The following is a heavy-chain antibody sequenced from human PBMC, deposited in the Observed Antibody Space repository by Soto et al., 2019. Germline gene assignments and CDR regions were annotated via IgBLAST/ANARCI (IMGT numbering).Heavy chain of an antibody. J-gene: IGHJ4*02. D-gene: IGHD3-16*02. CDR2: IIPIFGTA. V-gene: IGHV1-69*05. Sequence: QVQLVQSGAEVKTPGSSAKVSCKASGGTFSSYAISSVRQAPGQGLEWMGGIIPIFGTANYAQKFQGRITISTDESTSTAYMVLSSLRSEDTAVYYGCRGGYDYVWGSYRLCGQGTLVTVSS. CDR3: CRGGYDYVWGSYRL. CDR1: GGTFSSYA.